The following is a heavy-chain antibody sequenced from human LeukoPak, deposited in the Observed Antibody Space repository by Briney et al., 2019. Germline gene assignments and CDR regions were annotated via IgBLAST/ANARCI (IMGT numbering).Heavy chain of an antibody. V-gene: IGHV3-7*03. CDR3: ARGTTMVRGATDY. CDR2: IKQDGSEK. CDR1: GFTFSSYW. J-gene: IGHJ4*02. Sequence: GGSLRLSCAASGFTFSSYWMSWVRQAPGKGLEWVANIKQDGSEKYYVDSVKGRFTISRDNAKNSLYLQMNSLRAEDTALYYCARGTTMVRGATDYWGQGTLVTVSS. D-gene: IGHD3-10*01.